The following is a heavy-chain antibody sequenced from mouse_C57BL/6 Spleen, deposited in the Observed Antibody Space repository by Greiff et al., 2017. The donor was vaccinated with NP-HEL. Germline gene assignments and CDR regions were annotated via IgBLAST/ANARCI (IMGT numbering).Heavy chain of an antibody. D-gene: IGHD2-4*01. CDR3: ARRYDYDVRYAMDY. V-gene: IGHV5-17*01. J-gene: IGHJ4*01. CDR1: GFTFSDYG. Sequence: DVMLVESGGGLVKPGGSLTLSCAASGFTFSDYGMHWVRQAPEKGLEWVAYISSGSSTIYYADTVKGRFIISRDNAKNTLFLQVTSLRSEDTAMYYGARRYDYDVRYAMDYWGQGTSVTVSS. CDR2: ISSGSSTI.